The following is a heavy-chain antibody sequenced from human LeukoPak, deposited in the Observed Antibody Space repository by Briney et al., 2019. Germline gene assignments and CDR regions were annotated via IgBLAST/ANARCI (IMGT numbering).Heavy chain of an antibody. CDR2: IYYSGST. J-gene: IGHJ3*02. CDR1: GGSISSSSYF. Sequence: SETLSLTCTVSGGSISSSSYFWGWIRQAPGKGLECIGSIYYSGSTYYNPSLMSRVTISVDTSKNQFSLRLSSVTAADTALYYCVRDSALRDDGFDIWGQGTMVTVSS. V-gene: IGHV4-39*02. CDR3: VRDSALRDDGFDI.